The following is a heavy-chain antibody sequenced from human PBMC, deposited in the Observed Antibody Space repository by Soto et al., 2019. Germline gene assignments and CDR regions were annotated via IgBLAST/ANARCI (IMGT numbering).Heavy chain of an antibody. CDR3: ARVPGL. V-gene: IGHV4-30-2*01. Sequence: TLSLTCAVSGGSISSGGYSWSWIRQPPGKGLEWIGYIYHSGSTYYNPSLKSRVTISVDRSKNQFSLKLSSVTASDTAVYYCARVPGLWGQGTLVTVSS. J-gene: IGHJ4*02. D-gene: IGHD7-27*01. CDR2: IYHSGST. CDR1: GGSISSGGYS.